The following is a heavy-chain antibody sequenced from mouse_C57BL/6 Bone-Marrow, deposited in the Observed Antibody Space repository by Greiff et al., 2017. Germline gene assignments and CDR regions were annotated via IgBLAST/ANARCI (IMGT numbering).Heavy chain of an antibody. D-gene: IGHD1-1*01. V-gene: IGHV1-81*01. CDR1: GYTFTSYG. CDR3: ARGVLIRSPYYYAMDY. CDR2: IYPRSGNT. Sequence: VQLQQSGAELARPGASVKLSCKASGYTFTSYGISWVKQRTGQGLEWIGEIYPRSGNTYYNEKFKGKATLTADKSSSTAYMELRSLTSEDSAVYFSARGVLIRSPYYYAMDYWGQGTSVTVSS. J-gene: IGHJ4*01.